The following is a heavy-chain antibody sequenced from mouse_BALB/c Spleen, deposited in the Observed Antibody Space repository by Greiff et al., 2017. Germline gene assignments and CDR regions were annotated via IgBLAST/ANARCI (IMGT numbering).Heavy chain of an antibody. CDR3: ARERYYDYDEGYYYAMDY. CDR2: INPYNGDT. J-gene: IGHJ4*01. Sequence: VQLQQSGPELVKPGASVKISCKASGYSFTGYFMNWVMQSHGKSLEWIGRINPYNGDTFYNQKFKGKATLTVDKSSSTAHMDLRSLASEDSAVYYCARERYYDYDEGYYYAMDYWGQGTSVTVSS. CDR1: GYSFTGYF. D-gene: IGHD2-4*01. V-gene: IGHV1-20*02.